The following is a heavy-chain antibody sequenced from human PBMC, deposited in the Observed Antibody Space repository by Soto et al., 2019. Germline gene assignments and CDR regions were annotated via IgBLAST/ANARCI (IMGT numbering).Heavy chain of an antibody. D-gene: IGHD6-13*01. CDR1: GGTFSSYA. V-gene: IGHV1-69*13. CDR2: IIPIFGTA. CDR3: AREGIAAANNWFDP. Sequence: SVKVSCKASGGTFSSYAISWVRQAPGQGLEWMGGIIPIFGTANYAQKFQGRVTITADESTSTAYMELSSLRSGDTAVYYCAREGIAAANNWFDPWGQGTLVTVSS. J-gene: IGHJ5*02.